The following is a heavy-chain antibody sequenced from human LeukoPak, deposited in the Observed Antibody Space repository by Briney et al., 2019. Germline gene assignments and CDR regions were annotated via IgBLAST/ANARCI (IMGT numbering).Heavy chain of an antibody. CDR2: INHSGST. CDR1: GGSFSGYN. CDR3: AREDYDSRVFDY. V-gene: IGHV4-34*01. J-gene: IGHJ4*02. D-gene: IGHD3-22*01. Sequence: SETLSLTCAVYGGSFSGYNWSWIRQPPGKGLEWIGEINHSGSTNYNPSLKSRVTISVDTSKYQFSLKLSSVTAADTAVYYCAREDYDSRVFDYWGQGTLVTVSS.